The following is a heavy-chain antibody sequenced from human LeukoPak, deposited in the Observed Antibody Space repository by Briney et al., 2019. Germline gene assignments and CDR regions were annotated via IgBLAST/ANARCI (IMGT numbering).Heavy chain of an antibody. CDR2: ISGSGGST. D-gene: IGHD1-26*01. CDR1: GFTFSSYG. V-gene: IGHV3-23*01. J-gene: IGHJ4*02. Sequence: GGSPRLSCAASGFTFSSYGMSWVRQAPGKGLEWVSAISGSGGSTYYADSVKGRFTISRDNSKNTLYLQMDSLRAEDTAVYYCAKEGYSGSYFDYWGQGTLVTVSS. CDR3: AKEGYSGSYFDY.